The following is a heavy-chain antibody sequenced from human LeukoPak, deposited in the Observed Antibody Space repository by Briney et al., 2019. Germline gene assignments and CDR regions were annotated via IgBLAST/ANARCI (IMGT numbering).Heavy chain of an antibody. D-gene: IGHD5-18*01. V-gene: IGHV3-21*04. CDR1: GFTFSSYE. Sequence: GGSLRLSCAASGFTFSSYEMNWVRQAPGKGLEWVSSISSSSSYIYYADSVKGRFTISRDNSKNTLYLQMNSLRAEDTAVYYCAKVGGYSYGPNDYWGQGTLVTVSS. J-gene: IGHJ4*02. CDR3: AKVGGYSYGPNDY. CDR2: ISSSSSYI.